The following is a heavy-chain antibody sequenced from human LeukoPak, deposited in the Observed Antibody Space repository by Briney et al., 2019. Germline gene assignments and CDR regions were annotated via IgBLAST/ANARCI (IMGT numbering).Heavy chain of an antibody. CDR1: GGSFSGYY. Sequence: SETLSLTCAVYGGSFSGYYWSWIRQPPGKGLEWIGEINHSGSTNYNPSLKSRVTISVDTSKNQFSLKLSSVTAADTAVYYCAREVRFLPYYMDVWGKGTTVTVSS. V-gene: IGHV4-34*01. J-gene: IGHJ6*03. D-gene: IGHD3-3*01. CDR2: INHSGST. CDR3: AREVRFLPYYMDV.